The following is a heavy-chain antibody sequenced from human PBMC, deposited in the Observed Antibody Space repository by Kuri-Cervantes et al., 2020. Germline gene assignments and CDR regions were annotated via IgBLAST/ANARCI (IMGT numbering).Heavy chain of an antibody. Sequence: GSLRLSCTVAGGSISSSSYYWGWIRQPPGKGLEWIGSIYYSGSTNYNPSLKSRVTISVDTSKNQFSLKLSSVTAADTAVYYCARGDYGGNGWYFDLWGRGTLVTVSS. CDR1: GGSISSSSYY. J-gene: IGHJ2*01. D-gene: IGHD4-23*01. CDR3: ARGDYGGNGWYFDL. CDR2: IYYSGST. V-gene: IGHV4-39*07.